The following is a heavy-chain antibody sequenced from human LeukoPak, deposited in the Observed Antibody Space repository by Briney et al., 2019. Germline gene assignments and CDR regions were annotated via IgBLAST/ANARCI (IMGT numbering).Heavy chain of an antibody. D-gene: IGHD1-26*01. J-gene: IGHJ4*02. V-gene: IGHV1-69*13. CDR3: ARDSGSYFDPFDY. CDR1: GGTFSSYA. Sequence: ASVKASCKASGGTFSSYAISWARQAPGQGLEWMGGIIPIFGTANYAQKFQGRVTITADESTSTAYMELSSLRSEDTAVYYCARDSGSYFDPFDYWGQGTLVTVSS. CDR2: IIPIFGTA.